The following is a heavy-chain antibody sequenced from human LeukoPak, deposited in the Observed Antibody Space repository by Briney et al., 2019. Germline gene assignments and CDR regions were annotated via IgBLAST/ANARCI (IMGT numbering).Heavy chain of an antibody. D-gene: IGHD4-17*01. CDR2: FDPKDGET. CDR1: GYTLTELS. CDR3: ATFYPKYGDDFDY. Sequence: ASVKVSCKVSGYTLTELSMHWVRQAPGKGLEWMGGFDPKDGETIYAQKFQGRVTMTEDTSTDTAYMELSSLRSEDTAVYYCATFYPKYGDDFDYWGQGTLVTVSS. J-gene: IGHJ4*02. V-gene: IGHV1-24*01.